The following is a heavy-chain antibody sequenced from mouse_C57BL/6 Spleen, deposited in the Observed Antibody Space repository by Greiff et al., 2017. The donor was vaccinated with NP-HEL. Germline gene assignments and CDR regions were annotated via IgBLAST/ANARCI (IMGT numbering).Heavy chain of an antibody. Sequence: VQLKQSGPELVKPGASVKMSCKASGYTFTDYNMHWVKQSHGKSLEWIGYINPNNGGTSYNQKFKGKATLTVNKSSSTAYMELRSLTSEDSAVYYCARQGYYYGSSWFAYWGQGTLVTVSA. J-gene: IGHJ3*01. CDR1: GYTFTDYN. D-gene: IGHD1-1*01. CDR3: ARQGYYYGSSWFAY. CDR2: INPNNGGT. V-gene: IGHV1-22*01.